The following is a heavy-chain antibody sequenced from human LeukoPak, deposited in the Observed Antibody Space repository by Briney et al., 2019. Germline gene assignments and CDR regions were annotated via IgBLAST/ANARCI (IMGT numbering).Heavy chain of an antibody. V-gene: IGHV1-2*02. CDR2: INPNSGGT. Sequence: ASVKVSCKASGYTFTGYYMLWVRQAPGQGLEWMGWINPNSGGTNYAQKFQGRVTMTRDTSISTAYMELSRLRSDDTAVYYCAREDTAMGYNWFDPWGQGTLVTVSS. J-gene: IGHJ5*02. CDR1: GYTFTGYY. D-gene: IGHD5-18*01. CDR3: AREDTAMGYNWFDP.